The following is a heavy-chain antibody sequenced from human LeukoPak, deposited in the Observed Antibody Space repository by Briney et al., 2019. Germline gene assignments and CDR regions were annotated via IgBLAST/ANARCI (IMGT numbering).Heavy chain of an antibody. D-gene: IGHD3-22*01. Sequence: VASVKVSCKASGGTFSSYAISWVQQAPGQGLEWMGGIIPIFGTANYAQKFQGRVTITADESTSTAYMELSSLRSGDTAVYYCARSTSAWLLQDTYFDYWGQGTLVTVSS. V-gene: IGHV1-69*01. CDR3: ARSTSAWLLQDTYFDY. CDR2: IIPIFGTA. J-gene: IGHJ4*02. CDR1: GGTFSSYA.